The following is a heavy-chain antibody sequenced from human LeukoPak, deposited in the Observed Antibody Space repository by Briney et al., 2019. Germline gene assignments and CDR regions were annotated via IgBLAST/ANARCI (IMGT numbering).Heavy chain of an antibody. D-gene: IGHD2-21*02. CDR2: ISGSCCGT. CDR3: ARQFMTALNTCPTIGFGL. V-gene: IGHV3-23*01. Sequence: PGGSLRLSCAASGFTFSSYGMSWVRQAPGKGLDWVSTISGSCCGTLYADSVKGRFTISRDNAKHTLYLQMNNLRGEDQAVYYPARQFMTALNTCPTIGFGLWGQESLLTVSS. CDR1: GFTFSSYG. J-gene: IGHJ4*02.